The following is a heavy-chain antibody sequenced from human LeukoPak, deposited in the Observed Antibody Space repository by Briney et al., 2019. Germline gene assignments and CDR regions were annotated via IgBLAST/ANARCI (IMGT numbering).Heavy chain of an antibody. D-gene: IGHD6-13*01. CDR2: ISSSGSTI. J-gene: IGHJ4*02. V-gene: IGHV3-48*03. CDR1: GFTFSSYG. Sequence: PGGSLRLSFAASGFTFSSYGMNWVRQAPGKGLEWVLYISSSGSTIYYADSVKGRFTISRDNAKNSLYLQMNSLRAEDTAVYYCARPQDSSSWYSANFDYWGQRTLVTVSS. CDR3: ARPQDSSSWYSANFDY.